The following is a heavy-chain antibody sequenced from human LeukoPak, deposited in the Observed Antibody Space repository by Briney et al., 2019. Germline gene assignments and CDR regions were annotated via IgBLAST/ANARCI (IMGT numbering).Heavy chain of an antibody. CDR2: ISYDGSNK. CDR1: GFTFSTYA. J-gene: IGHJ3*02. D-gene: IGHD3-3*01. Sequence: PGRSLRLSCAASGFTFSTYAIHWVRQAPGKGLEWVAVISYDGSNKYYADSVKGRFTISRDNSKNTLYLQMNSLRAEDTAVYYCAKEEQADFWSGYVFDIWGQGTMVTVSS. V-gene: IGHV3-30-3*01. CDR3: AKEEQADFWSGYVFDI.